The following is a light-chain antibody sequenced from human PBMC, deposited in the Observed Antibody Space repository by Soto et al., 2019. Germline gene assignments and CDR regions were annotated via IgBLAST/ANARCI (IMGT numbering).Light chain of an antibody. CDR2: DKN. CDR1: SSNIGSNY. Sequence: QSVLTQPPSVSAAPGQSVIISCSGSSSNIGSNYVSWYQQLPGTAPKLLIYDKNESHSGIPDRFSASKSGTSATLGTTGLRTVNEADYYCGAWAHSLIVGVFCAGTKVTVL. V-gene: IGLV1-51*01. CDR3: GAWAHSLIVGV. J-gene: IGLJ2*01.